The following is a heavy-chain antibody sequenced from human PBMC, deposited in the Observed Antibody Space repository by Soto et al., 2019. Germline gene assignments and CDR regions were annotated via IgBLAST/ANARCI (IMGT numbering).Heavy chain of an antibody. Sequence: LRLSCAASGLDFSSEVMCWVRQAPGKGLEWVSSISGSGRTIYHADSMRGRFAISRDNSKNSLYLQLNNLRVDDTAVYYCVKDPVSGGSGGAWFDYWGQGTLVTVSS. CDR2: ISGSGRTI. J-gene: IGHJ4*02. CDR1: GLDFSSEV. D-gene: IGHD2-21*02. V-gene: IGHV3-23*01. CDR3: VKDPVSGGSGGAWFDY.